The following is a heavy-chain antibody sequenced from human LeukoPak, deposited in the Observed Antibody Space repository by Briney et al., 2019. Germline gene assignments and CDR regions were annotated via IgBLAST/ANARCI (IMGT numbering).Heavy chain of an antibody. V-gene: IGHV5-51*01. D-gene: IGHD6-13*01. CDR3: ARSSSWYPTGGAFDI. J-gene: IGHJ3*02. CDR1: GYSFTSYW. Sequence: GESLKLSCKGSGYSFTSYWIGWVRQMPGKGLEWMGIIYPGDSDTRYSPSFQGQVTISADESISTAYLQWSSLKASDTAMYYCARSSSWYPTGGAFDIWGQGTMVTVSS. CDR2: IYPGDSDT.